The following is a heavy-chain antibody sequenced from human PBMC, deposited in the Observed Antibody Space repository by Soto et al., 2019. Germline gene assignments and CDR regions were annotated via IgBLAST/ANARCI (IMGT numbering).Heavy chain of an antibody. CDR2: IWYDGSKQ. J-gene: IGHJ6*02. CDR1: GFTFSRYG. V-gene: IGHV3-33*01. CDR3: ARDGYNGNDLRSMDV. D-gene: IGHD1-20*01. Sequence: QVQLVESGGGVVQPGTSLRLSCAASGFTFSRYGIHWVRQAPGKGLEWVAIIWYDGSKQYYAESVKGRFTIARDNSKNTLSLQMDRLRAEDTAIYNCARDGYNGNDLRSMDVWGQGTTVTVSS.